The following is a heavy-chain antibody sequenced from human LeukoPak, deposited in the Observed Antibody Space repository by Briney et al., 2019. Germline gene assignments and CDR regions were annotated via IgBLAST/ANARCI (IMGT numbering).Heavy chain of an antibody. J-gene: IGHJ3*02. Sequence: GSLRLSCAASGFTFSSYSMNWIRQPPGKGLEWIGSIYHSGSTYYNPSLKSRVTISLDTSKSQFSLNLSSVTAADTAVYYCARSYYYDSSSRAFDIWGQGTMVTVSS. V-gene: IGHV4-38-2*01. CDR3: ARSYYYDSSSRAFDI. CDR2: IYHSGST. D-gene: IGHD3-22*01. CDR1: GFTFSSYS.